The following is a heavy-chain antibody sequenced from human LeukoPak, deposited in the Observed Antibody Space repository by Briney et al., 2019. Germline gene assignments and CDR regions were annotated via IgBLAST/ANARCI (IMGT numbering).Heavy chain of an antibody. Sequence: PSETLSLTCTVSGGSISSYYWSWIRQPPGRGLEWMGYIYYSGSTNYNPSLKGRVTISVDTSKNQFSLKLSSVTAADTAVYYCARGPYDSSGHDAFDIWGQGTMVTVSS. V-gene: IGHV4-59*01. D-gene: IGHD3-22*01. CDR1: GGSISSYY. J-gene: IGHJ3*02. CDR2: IYYSGST. CDR3: ARGPYDSSGHDAFDI.